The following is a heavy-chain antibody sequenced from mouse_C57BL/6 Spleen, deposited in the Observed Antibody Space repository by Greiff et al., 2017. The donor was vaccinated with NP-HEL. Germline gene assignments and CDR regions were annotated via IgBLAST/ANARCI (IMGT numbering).Heavy chain of an antibody. V-gene: IGHV1-69*01. J-gene: IGHJ1*03. CDR1: GYTFTSYW. CDR3: ARKRGDVGWYFDV. D-gene: IGHD3-3*01. CDR2: IDPSDSYT. Sequence: QQSCKASGYTFTSYWMHWVKQRPGQGLEWIGEIDPSDSYTNYNQKFKGKSTLTVDKSSSTAYMQLSSLTSEDSAVYYCARKRGDVGWYFDVWGTGTTVTVSS.